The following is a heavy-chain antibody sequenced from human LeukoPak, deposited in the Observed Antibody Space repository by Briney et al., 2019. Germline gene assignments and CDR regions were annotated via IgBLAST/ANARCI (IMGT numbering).Heavy chain of an antibody. V-gene: IGHV3-23*01. D-gene: IGHD3-9*01. Sequence: GGSLRLSCEGSGFSFSSHGMAWVRQDPGKALDWISGINGRGDDKYYADSVKGRFTISRDNSKNTLYLQMNTLRDEDTAIYYCARDHDWAFDLWGQGTLVTVSS. CDR1: GFSFSSHG. CDR3: ARDHDWAFDL. CDR2: INGRGDDK. J-gene: IGHJ4*02.